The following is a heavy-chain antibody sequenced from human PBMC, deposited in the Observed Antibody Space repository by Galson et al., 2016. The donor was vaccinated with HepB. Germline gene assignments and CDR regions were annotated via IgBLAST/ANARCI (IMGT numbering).Heavy chain of an antibody. D-gene: IGHD2-15*01. J-gene: IGHJ1*01. CDR1: GGSLSGYY. Sequence: SETLSLTCAVYGGSLSGYYWSWIRQPPGKGLEWIGEISDSGTITNYNSSLKSRATISIDTSKNQFSLKLNSVTAADTAVYYCARKDPGYFQHWVQGTLVTVSS. V-gene: IGHV4-34*01. CDR3: ARKDPGYFQH. CDR2: ISDSGTIT.